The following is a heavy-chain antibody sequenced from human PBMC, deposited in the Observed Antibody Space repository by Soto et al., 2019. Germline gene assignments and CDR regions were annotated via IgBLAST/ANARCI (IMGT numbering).Heavy chain of an antibody. CDR3: ARADPRHYYMDV. J-gene: IGHJ6*03. CDR1: GYVFPSYD. Sequence: QVQLVQSGAEVKKPGASVRVSCKASGYVFPSYDITWVRQAPGHGLEWMGWVNPGSGYKGYAQNFKGRVTLTREMSISTVYMELSSLRSEDTAVYYCARADPRHYYMDVWGKGTTVTVSS. V-gene: IGHV1-8*01. CDR2: VNPGSGYK.